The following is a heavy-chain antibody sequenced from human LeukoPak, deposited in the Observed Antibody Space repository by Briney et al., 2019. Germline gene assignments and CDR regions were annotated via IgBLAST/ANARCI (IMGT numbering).Heavy chain of an antibody. J-gene: IGHJ4*02. D-gene: IGHD6-13*01. CDR1: GYPFTSYY. CDR2: IDPRGGST. CDR3: ARVWAISSAGPPGC. Sequence: ASVTVSCKASGYPFTSYYIHWVRQAPGQGLEWMGIIDPRGGSTSYAQKFQGRVSMTRDTSTSTVYLDLSSLRSEDTAMYYCARVWAISSAGPPGCWGQGTLVTVSS. V-gene: IGHV1-46*01.